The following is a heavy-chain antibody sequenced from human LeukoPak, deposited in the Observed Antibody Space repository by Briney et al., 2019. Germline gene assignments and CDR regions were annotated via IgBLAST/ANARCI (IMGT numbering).Heavy chain of an antibody. J-gene: IGHJ5*02. V-gene: IGHV4-34*01. CDR3: AASEPTYSSSSPNWFDP. CDR2: INHSGST. Sequence: PSESLSLTCAVYGGSFSGYYWSWIRQPPGKGLEWIGEINHSGSTNYNPSLKSRVTMSVDTSKNQFSLKLSSVTAEDTAVYYCAASEPTYSSSSPNWFDPWGQGTLVTVSS. CDR1: GGSFSGYY. D-gene: IGHD6-13*01.